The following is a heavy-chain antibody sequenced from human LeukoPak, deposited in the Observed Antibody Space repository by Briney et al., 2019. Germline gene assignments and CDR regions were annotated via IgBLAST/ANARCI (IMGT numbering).Heavy chain of an antibody. CDR3: ARAPHYSNYGPYYYGMDV. CDR1: GFTFDDYA. J-gene: IGHJ6*02. V-gene: IGHV3-9*01. Sequence: SLRLSCAASGFTFDDYAMHWVRQAPGKGLEWVSGISWNSGSIGYADSVKGRFTISRDNAKNSLYLQMNSLRAEDTAVYYCARAPHYSNYGPYYYGMDVWGQGTTVTVSS. CDR2: ISWNSGSI. D-gene: IGHD4-11*01.